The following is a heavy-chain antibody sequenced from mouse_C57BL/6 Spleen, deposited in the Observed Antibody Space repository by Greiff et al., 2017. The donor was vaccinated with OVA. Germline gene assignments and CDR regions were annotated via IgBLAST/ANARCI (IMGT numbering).Heavy chain of an antibody. CDR2: IDPETGGT. D-gene: IGHD2-1*01. J-gene: IGHJ2*01. CDR3: TGLYYGNYAFDY. CDR1: GYTFTDYE. Sequence: QVQLQQSGAELVRPGASVTLSCKASGYTFTDYEMHWVKQTPVHGLEWIGAIDPETGGTAYNQKFKGKAILTADKSSSTAYMELRSLTSEDSAVYYCTGLYYGNYAFDYWGKGTTLTVSS. V-gene: IGHV1-15*01.